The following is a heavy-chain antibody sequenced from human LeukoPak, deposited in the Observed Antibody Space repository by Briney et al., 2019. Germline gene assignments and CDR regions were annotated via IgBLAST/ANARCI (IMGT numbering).Heavy chain of an antibody. D-gene: IGHD3-10*01. J-gene: IGHJ4*02. Sequence: SETLSLTCTVSGGSTSSYYWSWIQQPPGKGLEWIGYIYYTGSTNYNPSLKSRVTISVDTSKNQFSLKLSSVTAADTAVYYCARHYGSGKAWFDYWGQGTLVTVSS. V-gene: IGHV4-59*01. CDR1: GGSTSSYY. CDR3: ARHYGSGKAWFDY. CDR2: IYYTGST.